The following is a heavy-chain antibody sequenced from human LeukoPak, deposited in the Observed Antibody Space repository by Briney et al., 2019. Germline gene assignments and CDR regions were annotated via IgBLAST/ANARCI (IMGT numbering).Heavy chain of an antibody. V-gene: IGHV3-21*04. CDR3: AKGLFSAYDKYLDS. J-gene: IGHJ4*02. D-gene: IGHD5-12*01. CDR2: ISDTGRDI. CDR1: GFAFESFT. Sequence: SGGPLRLSCAGSGFAFESFTMTWVRQAPGKGLEWVSLISDTGRDINYADSVRGRFTISRDNTKNSLFLQMDSLRVEDTAIYYCAKGLFSAYDKYLDSWGQGTLVTVSS.